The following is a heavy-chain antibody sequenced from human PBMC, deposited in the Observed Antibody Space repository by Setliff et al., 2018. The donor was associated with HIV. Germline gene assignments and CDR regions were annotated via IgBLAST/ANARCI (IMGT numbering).Heavy chain of an antibody. CDR2: INPNNGGT. V-gene: IGHV1-2*02. Sequence: ASVKVSCKASGYTFTGYYMHWVRQAPGQGLEWMGWINPNNGGTNYAQKFQGRVTITTDESTSTAYMELSSLRSEDTAVYYCAIRDYYDSSGYYNFDYWGQGTQVTVSS. D-gene: IGHD3-22*01. J-gene: IGHJ4*02. CDR1: GYTFTGYY. CDR3: AIRDYYDSSGYYNFDY.